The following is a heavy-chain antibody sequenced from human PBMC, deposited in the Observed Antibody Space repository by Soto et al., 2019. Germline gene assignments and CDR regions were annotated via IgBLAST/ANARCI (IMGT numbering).Heavy chain of an antibody. CDR3: YYYYMDV. CDR2: MKSKTDGGPS. CDR1: GFTFTNAW. V-gene: IGHV3-15*01. J-gene: IGHJ6*03. Sequence: EVQLVESGGGLVEPGGSLRLSCAASGFTFTNAWMSWVRQAPGKGLEWIGRMKSKTDGGPSDYAAPVKGRFTISRDDSKNTLYLQMNSLKIEDTAVYYCYYYYMDVWGKGTTVTVSS.